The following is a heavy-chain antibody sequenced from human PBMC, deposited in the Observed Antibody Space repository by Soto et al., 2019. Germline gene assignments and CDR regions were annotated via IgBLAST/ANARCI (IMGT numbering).Heavy chain of an antibody. D-gene: IGHD5-12*01. CDR1: GYSFTTYW. V-gene: IGHV5-51*01. CDR2: IYPGDSDT. Sequence: GESLKISCKGSGYSFTTYWLAWVRQMPGKGLEYMGIIYPGDSDTRYSPSFQGQVTISADKSISTAYLQWTSLKASDTAIYYCARPRVSTPRLADPFDLSGQGTVVTVSS. J-gene: IGHJ3*01. CDR3: ARPRVSTPRLADPFDL.